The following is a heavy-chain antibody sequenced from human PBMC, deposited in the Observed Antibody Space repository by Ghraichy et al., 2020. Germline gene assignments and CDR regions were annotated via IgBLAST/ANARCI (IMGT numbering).Heavy chain of an antibody. CDR1: GFIVSSNY. V-gene: IGHV3-53*01. Sequence: GGSLRLSCAASGFIVSSNYMSWVRQAPGKGLEWVSVIYSGGTTYYADSVKGRFTISRDNSKNTLFLQMNSLRAEDTAVYYCARGFSDGDYLRNWGQGTLVTVSS. J-gene: IGHJ4*02. D-gene: IGHD4-17*01. CDR2: IYSGGTT. CDR3: ARGFSDGDYLRN.